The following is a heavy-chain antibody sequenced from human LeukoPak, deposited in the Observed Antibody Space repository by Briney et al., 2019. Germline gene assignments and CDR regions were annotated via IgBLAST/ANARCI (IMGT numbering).Heavy chain of an antibody. CDR2: ISGGSNYI. D-gene: IGHD3-10*01. V-gene: IGHV3-21*01. CDR1: GFIFSTYS. J-gene: IGHJ1*01. CDR3: ARDFGDSGEYFQH. Sequence: SGGSLRLSCAASGFIFSTYSMNWVHQSPGKGLEWVSSISGGSNYIYYADSVKGRFTISRDNAKNSLFLQMNSLRAEDTAVYYCARDFGDSGEYFQHWGQGTLVTVSS.